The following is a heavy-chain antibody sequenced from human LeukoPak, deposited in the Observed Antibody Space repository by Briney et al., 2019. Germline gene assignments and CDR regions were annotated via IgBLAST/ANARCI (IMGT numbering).Heavy chain of an antibody. J-gene: IGHJ4*02. Sequence: GGSLRLSCTASGFPFIKYSMNWVRQAPGKGLEWISYIGIDSGNTKYADSVRGRFTISADKAKNSLCLQMNSLRVEDTAVYYCARDHNYAFDNWGQGTLVTVSS. CDR1: GFPFIKYS. CDR2: IGIDSGNT. CDR3: ARDHNYAFDN. V-gene: IGHV3-48*01. D-gene: IGHD1-1*01.